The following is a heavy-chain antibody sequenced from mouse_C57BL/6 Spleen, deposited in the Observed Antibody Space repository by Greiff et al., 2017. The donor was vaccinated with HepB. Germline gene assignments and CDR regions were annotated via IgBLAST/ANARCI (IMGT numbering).Heavy chain of an antibody. CDR1: GFTFSSYA. J-gene: IGHJ3*01. CDR3: ARAPITTVVAPFAY. D-gene: IGHD1-1*01. CDR2: ISDGGSYT. V-gene: IGHV5-4*03. Sequence: EVNLVESGGGLVKPGGSLKLSCAASGFTFSSYAMSWVRQTPEKRLEWVATISDGGSYTYYPDNVKGRFTISRDNAKNNLYLQMSHLKSEDTAMYYCARAPITTVVAPFAYWGQGTLVTVSA.